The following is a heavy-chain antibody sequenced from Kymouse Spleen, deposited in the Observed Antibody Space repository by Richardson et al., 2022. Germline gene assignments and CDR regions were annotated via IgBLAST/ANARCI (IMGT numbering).Heavy chain of an antibody. CDR1: GFTFSGSA. D-gene: IGHD1-1*01,IGHD1-20*01,IGHD1-7*01. CDR3: TRHGLEPFDY. J-gene: IGHJ4*02. V-gene: IGHV3-73*02. CDR2: IRSKANSYAT. Sequence: EVQLVESGGGLVQPGGSLKLSCAASGFTFSGSAMHWVRQASGKGLEWVGRIRSKANSYATAYAASVKGRFTISRDDSKNTAYLQMNSLKTEDTAVYYCTRHGLEPFDYWGQGTLVTVSS.